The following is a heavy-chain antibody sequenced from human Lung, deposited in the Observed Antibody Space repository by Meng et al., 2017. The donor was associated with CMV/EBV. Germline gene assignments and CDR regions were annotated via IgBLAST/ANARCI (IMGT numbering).Heavy chain of an antibody. Sequence: GGSLRLXCAASGVTFNYYYIHWVRQAPGKGLEWVGRIRDKANSYMTEYAASVKGKFAISRDDSKNSVYLQMNSLQGEDTAVYFCAIDGGGFCSSWGQGTLVTGSS. CDR1: GVTFNYYY. J-gene: IGHJ4*02. CDR3: AIDGGGFCSS. CDR2: IRDKANSYMT. V-gene: IGHV3-72*01. D-gene: IGHD2-15*01.